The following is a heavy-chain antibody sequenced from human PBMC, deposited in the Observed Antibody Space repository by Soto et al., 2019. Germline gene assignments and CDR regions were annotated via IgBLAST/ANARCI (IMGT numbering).Heavy chain of an antibody. Sequence: SETLSLTCTVSGGSISSYYWSWIRQPPGKGLEWIGYIYYSGSTNYNPSLKSRVTISVDTSKNQFSLKLSSVTAADTAVYYCARQEIAAASAGPPLFDYWGQGTLVTVSS. CDR3: ARQEIAAASAGPPLFDY. J-gene: IGHJ4*02. CDR1: GGSISSYY. D-gene: IGHD6-13*01. CDR2: IYYSGST. V-gene: IGHV4-59*08.